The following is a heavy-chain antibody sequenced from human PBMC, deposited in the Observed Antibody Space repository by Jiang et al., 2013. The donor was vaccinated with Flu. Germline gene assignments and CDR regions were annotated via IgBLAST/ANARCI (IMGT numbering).Heavy chain of an antibody. CDR2: IYYSGST. D-gene: IGHD4-11*01. J-gene: IGHJ6*02. V-gene: IGHV4-39*01. CDR1: GGSISSSSYY. CDR3: ARHGSDYSNYIELYYYYGMDV. Sequence: LLKPSETLSLTCTVSGGSISSSSYYWGWIRQPPGKGLEWIGSIYYSGSTYYNPSLKSRVTISVDTSKNQFSLKLSSVTAADTAVYYCARHGSDYSNYIELYYYYGMDVWGQGTTVTVSS.